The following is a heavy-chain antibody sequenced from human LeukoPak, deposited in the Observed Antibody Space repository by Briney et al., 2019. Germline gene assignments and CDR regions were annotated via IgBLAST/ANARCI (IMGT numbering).Heavy chain of an antibody. Sequence: SETLSLTCAVYGGTFSGYYWGWIRQPPGKGLEWIGCIYNSESTYYNPSLKSRVTISVDTSKNQLSLKVSSVTAADTAVYYCASGEPRYSSRIVVGDNWGQGTLVTVSS. D-gene: IGHD3-22*01. CDR3: ASGEPRYSSRIVVGDN. CDR2: IYNSEST. V-gene: IGHV4-34*01. CDR1: GGTFSGYY. J-gene: IGHJ4*02.